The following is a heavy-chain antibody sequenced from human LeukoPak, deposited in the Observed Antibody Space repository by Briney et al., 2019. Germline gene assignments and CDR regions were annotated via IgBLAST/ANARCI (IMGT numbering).Heavy chain of an antibody. V-gene: IGHV3-23*01. J-gene: IGHJ4*02. Sequence: GGSLRLSCAASGCTFSSYAMSWVRQAPGKGLEWVSAISGSGGSTYYADSVKGRFTISRDNSKNTLYLQMNSLRAEDTAVYYCAKGAKLLWFGELLEVGYWGQGTLVTVSS. CDR3: AKGAKLLWFGELLEVGY. D-gene: IGHD3-10*01. CDR1: GCTFSSYA. CDR2: ISGSGGST.